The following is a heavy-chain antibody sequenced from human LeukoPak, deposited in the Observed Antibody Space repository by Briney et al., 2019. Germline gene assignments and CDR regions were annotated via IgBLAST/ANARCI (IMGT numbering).Heavy chain of an antibody. CDR1: GFTFSNYG. D-gene: IGHD3-9*01. CDR3: ARLYLLTGYSPPTN. J-gene: IGHJ4*02. CDR2: LRSDGSHT. V-gene: IGHV3-30*02. Sequence: GGSLRLSGAASGFTFSNYGMHGVRQAPAKGLDWVAFLRSDGSHTDYADSAKGRFTISRDNSKNTLYLQMNSLRAEDTAVYYCARLYLLTGYSPPTNWGQGTLVTVSS.